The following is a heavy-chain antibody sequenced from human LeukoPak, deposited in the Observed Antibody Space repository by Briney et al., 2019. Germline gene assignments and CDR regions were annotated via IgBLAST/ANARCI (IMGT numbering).Heavy chain of an antibody. Sequence: SETLSLTCTVSGGSISSRSYYWSWIRQPAGKALEWIGRIYTSGSTNYNPYLKSRVTISVDTSKNQFSLKLSSVTAADTAVYYCARGYSSAWYYFDYWGQGTLVTVSS. CDR1: GGSISSRSYY. CDR2: IYTSGST. J-gene: IGHJ4*02. D-gene: IGHD6-19*01. CDR3: ARGYSSAWYYFDY. V-gene: IGHV4-61*02.